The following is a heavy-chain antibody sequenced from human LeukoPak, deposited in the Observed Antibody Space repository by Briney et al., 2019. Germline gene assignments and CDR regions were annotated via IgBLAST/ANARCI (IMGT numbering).Heavy chain of an antibody. CDR3: ARDTIVVVPAARDAFDI. D-gene: IGHD2-2*01. CDR1: GFTFSSYS. CDR2: ISSSSSYI. V-gene: IGHV3-21*01. Sequence: PGGSLRLSCAASGFTFSSYSMNWVRQAPGKGLEWVSSISSSSSYIYYADSVKGRFTISRDNAKNSLYLQMNSLRAEDTAVYYCARDTIVVVPAARDAFDIWGQGTKVTVSS. J-gene: IGHJ3*02.